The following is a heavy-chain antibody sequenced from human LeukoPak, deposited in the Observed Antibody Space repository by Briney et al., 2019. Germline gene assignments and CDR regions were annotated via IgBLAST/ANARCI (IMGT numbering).Heavy chain of an antibody. J-gene: IGHJ5*02. V-gene: IGHV1-2*02. CDR1: GYTFTGYF. CDR2: INVYSGGT. Sequence: ASVKVSCKASGYTFTGYFMHWVRQAPGQGLEWMGWINVYSGGTNYPQKFQGRVTMTRDTSISTAYMELSRLRSDDTAVYYWARGGGVVVPAASVSFDPWGQGTLVTVSS. CDR3: ARGGGVVVPAASVSFDP. D-gene: IGHD2-2*01.